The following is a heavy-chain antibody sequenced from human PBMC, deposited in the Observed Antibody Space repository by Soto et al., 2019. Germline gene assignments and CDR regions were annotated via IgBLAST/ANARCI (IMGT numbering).Heavy chain of an antibody. CDR2: IYSGGST. CDR3: ARETGIAVTSLWRFRWFDP. D-gene: IGHD6-19*01. V-gene: IGHV3-66*01. Sequence: EVQLVESGGGLVQPGGSLRLSCAASGFTVSSNYMSWVRQAPGKGLVWVAVIYSGGSTYYADSVKGRCTISRDHSKNKLYLQMNSLRAEDTAVYYCARETGIAVTSLWRFRWFDPWGQGTLVTVSS. J-gene: IGHJ5*02. CDR1: GFTVSSNY.